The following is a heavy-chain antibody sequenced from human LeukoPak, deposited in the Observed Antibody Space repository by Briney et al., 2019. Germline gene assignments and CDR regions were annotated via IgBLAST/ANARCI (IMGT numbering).Heavy chain of an antibody. Sequence: KPSETLSLTCTVSGGSISGYYWSWIRQPPGKGLEWIGSIYGSGTTYYDPPLRSRVSISADTSKNHFSLELSSVTAADTAVYYCASVGGGSPYWGQGTLVTVSS. CDR3: ASVGGGSPY. CDR1: GGSISGYY. J-gene: IGHJ4*02. CDR2: IYGSGTT. V-gene: IGHV4-59*08. D-gene: IGHD3-16*01.